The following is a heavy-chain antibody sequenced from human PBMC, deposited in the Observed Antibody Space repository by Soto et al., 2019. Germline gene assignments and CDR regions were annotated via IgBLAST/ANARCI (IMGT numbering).Heavy chain of an antibody. CDR3: ARDLWLGGSPWGD. CDR1: GYTFTDYA. J-gene: IGHJ4*02. CDR2: INAANGNT. D-gene: IGHD3-10*01. Sequence: QVQLVQSGAEVKKPGASVWVSCKASGYTFTDYAIHWVRQAPGQRLEWMGSINAANGNTRYSQKFQDRVTITRDTSANTAYMELRSLRSEDTGVHYCARDLWLGGSPWGDWGQGILVTVSS. V-gene: IGHV1-3*01.